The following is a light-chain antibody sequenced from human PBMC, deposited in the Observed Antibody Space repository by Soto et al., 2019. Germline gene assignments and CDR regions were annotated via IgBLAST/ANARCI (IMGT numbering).Light chain of an antibody. CDR3: QQYGPYLLT. CDR1: QDITNH. V-gene: IGKV1-33*01. CDR2: EAS. J-gene: IGKJ3*01. Sequence: DIQMTQSPTSLSASVGDRVTITCQASQDITNHLKWYQQKPGKAPELLIYEASNLETGVPSRFSGGGSGTHFTLTISSLQPEDIASYYCQQYGPYLLTFGPGTKVH.